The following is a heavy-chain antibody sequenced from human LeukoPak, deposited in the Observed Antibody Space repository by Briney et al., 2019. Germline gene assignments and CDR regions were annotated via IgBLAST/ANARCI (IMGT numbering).Heavy chain of an antibody. CDR1: GFTFSSYS. J-gene: IGHJ1*01. V-gene: IGHV3-21*04. D-gene: IGHD3-9*01. CDR3: AKAVDYDILTGFPEYFQH. CDR2: IRSSSTYI. Sequence: PVGSLRLSCAASGFTFSSYSLNWVRQAPGKGLEWVSSIRSSSTYIYYADSVKGRFIISRDNANNSVYLQMNSLRAEDTALFCCAKAVDYDILTGFPEYFQHWGQGTLVTVSS.